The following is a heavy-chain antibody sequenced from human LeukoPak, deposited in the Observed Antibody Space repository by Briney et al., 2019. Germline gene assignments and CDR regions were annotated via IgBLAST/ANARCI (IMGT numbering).Heavy chain of an antibody. CDR1: GYSFTSYY. D-gene: IGHD4-11*01. CDR3: ARDRTTDPFDY. CDR2: INPSGGST. J-gene: IGHJ4*02. Sequence: ASLSVSCKASGYSFTSYYTHWVRQTPGQGLEWMGIINPSGGSTNNAQTMQGTVTTTRETTTSTVYMVLCSPRAEATGVYYCARDRTTDPFDYWGEGTLVTVSS. V-gene: IGHV1-46*04.